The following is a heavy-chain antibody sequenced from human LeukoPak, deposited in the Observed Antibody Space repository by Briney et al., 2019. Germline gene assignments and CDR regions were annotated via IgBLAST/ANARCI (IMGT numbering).Heavy chain of an antibody. CDR2: ISAYNGNT. CDR3: ARCVVLRYFGWLLPNYGMDV. CDR1: GYTFTSYG. D-gene: IGHD3-9*01. J-gene: IGHJ6*02. V-gene: IGHV1-18*01. Sequence: ASVKVSCKASGYTFTSYGISWVRQAPGQGLEWMGWISAYNGNTNYAQKLQGRVTMTTDTSTSTAYMELRSLRSDDTAVYYCARCVVLRYFGWLLPNYGMDVWGQGTTVTVCS.